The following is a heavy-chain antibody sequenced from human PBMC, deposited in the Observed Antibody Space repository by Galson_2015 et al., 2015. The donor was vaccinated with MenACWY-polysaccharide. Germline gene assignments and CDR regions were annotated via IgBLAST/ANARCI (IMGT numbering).Heavy chain of an antibody. J-gene: IGHJ6*02. Sequence: SLRLSCAASGFTFKNYWMSWIRQAPGKGLEWVANIKKDGSEKYYVDSVKGRFTISRDNAKNSLYLQMNSLRAEDTAVYYCARGRYGMDVWGQGTPATVSS. CDR1: GFTFKNYW. V-gene: IGHV3-7*04. CDR3: ARGRYGMDV. CDR2: IKKDGSEK.